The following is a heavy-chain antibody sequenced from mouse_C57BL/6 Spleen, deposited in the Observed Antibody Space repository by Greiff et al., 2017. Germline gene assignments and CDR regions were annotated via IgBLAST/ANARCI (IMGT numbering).Heavy chain of an antibody. V-gene: IGHV5-6*01. CDR2: ISSGGSYT. CDR1: GFTFSSYG. CDR3: ARRSYDYVFDY. J-gene: IGHJ2*01. D-gene: IGHD2-4*01. Sequence: EVQRVESGGDLVKPGGSLKLSCAASGFTFSSYGMSWVRQTPDKRLEWVATISSGGSYTYYPDSVKGRFTISRDNAKNTLYLQMSSLKSEDTAMYYCARRSYDYVFDYWGQGTTLTVSS.